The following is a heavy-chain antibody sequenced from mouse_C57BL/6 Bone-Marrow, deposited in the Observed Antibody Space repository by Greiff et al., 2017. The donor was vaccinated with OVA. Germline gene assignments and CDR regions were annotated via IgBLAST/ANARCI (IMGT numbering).Heavy chain of an antibody. CDR1: GYTFTSYW. Sequence: QVQLKQPGAELVRPGTSVKLSCKASGYTFTSYWMHWVKQRPGQGLEWIGVIDPSDSYTNYNQKFKGKATLTVDTSSSTAYMQLSSLTSEDSAVYYCARDYGRPFDYWGQGTTLTVSS. V-gene: IGHV1-59*01. CDR2: IDPSDSYT. CDR3: ARDYGRPFDY. D-gene: IGHD1-1*01. J-gene: IGHJ2*01.